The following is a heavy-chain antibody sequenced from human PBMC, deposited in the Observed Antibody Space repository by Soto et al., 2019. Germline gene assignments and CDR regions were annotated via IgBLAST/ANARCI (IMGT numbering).Heavy chain of an antibody. CDR2: ISYDGSNK. D-gene: IGHD6-6*01. CDR1: GFTFSSYG. V-gene: IGHV3-30*18. J-gene: IGHJ4*02. Sequence: GGSLRLSCAASGFTFSSYGMHWVRQAPGKGLEWVAVISYDGSNKYYADSVKGRFTISRDNSKNTLYLQMNSLRAEDTAVYYCAKTYSSSSLDYWGQGTLVTVSS. CDR3: AKTYSSSSLDY.